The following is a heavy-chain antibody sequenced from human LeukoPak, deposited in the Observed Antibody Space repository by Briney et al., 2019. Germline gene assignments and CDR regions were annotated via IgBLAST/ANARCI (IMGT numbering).Heavy chain of an antibody. D-gene: IGHD2/OR15-2a*01. J-gene: IGHJ6*02. V-gene: IGHV4-34*01. CDR3: ARGFSYYYYGMDV. Sequence: SGTLSLTCAVYGGSFSGYYWSWIRQPPGKGLEWIGEINHRGSTNYNPSLKSRVTISVDTSKNQFSLKLSSVTAADTAVYYCARGFSYYYYGMDVWGQGTTVTVSS. CDR2: INHRGST. CDR1: GGSFSGYY.